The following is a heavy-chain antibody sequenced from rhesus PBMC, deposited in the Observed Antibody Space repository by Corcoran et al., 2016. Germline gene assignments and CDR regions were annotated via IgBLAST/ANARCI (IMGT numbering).Heavy chain of an antibody. J-gene: IGHJ3*01. CDR2: IYGTGGGT. D-gene: IGHD6-13*01. V-gene: IGHV4-106*01. CDR1: GGSIIDDYY. Sequence: QVQLPESGPGLVKPSETLSLTCAVSGGSIIDDYYWSWIRQPQGKRLEWSGYIYGTGGGTNYNPSLKNRVSILIDTSKNHFSLKLSSVTAADTAVYYCARVNSSWYAFDFWGQGLRVTVSS. CDR3: ARVNSSWYAFDF.